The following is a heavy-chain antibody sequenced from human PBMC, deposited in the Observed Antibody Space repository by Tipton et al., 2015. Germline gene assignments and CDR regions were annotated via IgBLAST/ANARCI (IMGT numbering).Heavy chain of an antibody. CDR3: ARGHYDNIWGTYRYFPFDF. J-gene: IGHJ4*02. Sequence: TLSLTCTVSGDSISTYCWTWIRQPAGKGLEWIGRIFTSGNTNCNPSLSSRVTMSIDTSKNQFSLNLSSVTAADTAVYYCARGHYDNIWGTYRYFPFDFWGQGVLVTVSS. CDR1: GDSISTYC. D-gene: IGHD3-16*02. CDR2: IFTSGNT. V-gene: IGHV4-4*07.